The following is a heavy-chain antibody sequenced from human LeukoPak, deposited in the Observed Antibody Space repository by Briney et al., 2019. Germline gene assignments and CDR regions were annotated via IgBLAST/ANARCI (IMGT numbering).Heavy chain of an antibody. J-gene: IGHJ3*02. CDR2: ISGSGDST. D-gene: IGHD3-10*01. V-gene: IGHV3-23*01. Sequence: GGSLSLSCAVSGFIFSNYDMNWVRQAPGKGLEWVSAISGSGDSTYYADSVKGRFTISRDNSKNTLSLQMNSLRAEDTAVYYCAKDHDYYASGPIWGQGTMVTVSS. CDR3: AKDHDYYASGPI. CDR1: GFIFSNYD.